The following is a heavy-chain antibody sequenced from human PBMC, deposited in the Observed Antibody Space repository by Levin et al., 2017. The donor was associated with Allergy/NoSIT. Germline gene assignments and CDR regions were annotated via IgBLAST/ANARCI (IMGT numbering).Heavy chain of an antibody. V-gene: IGHV3-15*01. CDR2: IKSKTDGGTT. CDR1: GITFSNAW. J-gene: IGHJ4*02. CDR3: TTYSSSWYYFDY. D-gene: IGHD6-13*01. Sequence: GESLKISCAASGITFSNAWMSWARQAPGKGLEWVGRIKSKTDGGTTEYAAPVKGRFTISRDASKNTLYLQLNSLKTEDTAVCFCTTYSSSWYYFDYWGQGTLVTVSS.